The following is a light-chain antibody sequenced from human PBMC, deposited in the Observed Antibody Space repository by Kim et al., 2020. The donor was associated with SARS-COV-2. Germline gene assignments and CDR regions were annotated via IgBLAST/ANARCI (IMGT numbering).Light chain of an antibody. V-gene: IGKV1-39*01. CDR1: QNIRRN. J-gene: IGKJ2*01. Sequence: DIQMTQSPSSLTASLGDRVTITCRASQNIRRNLDWYQQKPGKAPKVLIYAASSLKSGVPSRISGSGSGTGFTLTISSLQPEDIATYYCQQSYGTPYAFGQGTKLEI. CDR2: AAS. CDR3: QQSYGTPYA.